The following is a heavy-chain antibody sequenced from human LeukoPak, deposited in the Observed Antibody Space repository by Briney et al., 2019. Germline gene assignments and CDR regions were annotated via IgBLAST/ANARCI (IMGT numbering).Heavy chain of an antibody. CDR2: INSDGSRT. J-gene: IGHJ4*02. D-gene: IGHD3-10*01. CDR1: GFTFRGYW. Sequence: QPGGSLRLSCAAPGFTFRGYWMDWVRQAPGKGLVWFSRINSDGSRTSYADSVRGGFPISRDNAKNTLYLQMTSLEAKKRGVNTCARGDLLYGSGSFWGQGTLVTVSS. CDR3: ARGDLLYGSGSF. V-gene: IGHV3-74*01.